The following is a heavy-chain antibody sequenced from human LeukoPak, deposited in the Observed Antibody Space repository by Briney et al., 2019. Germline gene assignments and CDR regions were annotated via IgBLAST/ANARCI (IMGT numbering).Heavy chain of an antibody. CDR2: FSAYNGNT. V-gene: IGHV1-18*01. Sequence: ASVKVSCKASGYTFTNFGISWVRQAPVQGLEWMGWFSAYNGNTNYAQRLQGRVTMTTDTSTSTAYMELRRLRSDDTAVYYCARDRDYGDYNTQDLFVYWGQGTLVTVSS. CDR3: ARDRDYGDYNTQDLFVY. CDR1: GYTFTNFG. J-gene: IGHJ4*02. D-gene: IGHD4-17*01.